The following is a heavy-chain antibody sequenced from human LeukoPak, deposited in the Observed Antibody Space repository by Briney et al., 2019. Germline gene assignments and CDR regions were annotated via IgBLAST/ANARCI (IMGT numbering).Heavy chain of an antibody. Sequence: SETLSLTCVVSGGSISSSNWWSWVRQPPEKGLEWIGYIYYSGSTNYNPSLKSRVTISVDTSKNQFSLKLSSVTAADTAVYYCARSLYYYGSDSFDIWGQGTMVTVSS. CDR3: ARSLYYYGSDSFDI. CDR2: IYYSGST. V-gene: IGHV4-4*02. CDR1: GGSISSSNW. D-gene: IGHD3-10*01. J-gene: IGHJ3*02.